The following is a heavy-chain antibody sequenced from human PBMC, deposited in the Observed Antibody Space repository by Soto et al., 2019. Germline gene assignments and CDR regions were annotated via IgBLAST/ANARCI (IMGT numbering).Heavy chain of an antibody. J-gene: IGHJ4*02. V-gene: IGHV4-59*01. Sequence: PSETLSLTCTVSGGSISSYYWSWIRQPPGKGLEWIGYIYYSGSTNYNPSLKSRVTISVDTSKNQFSLKLSSVTAADTAVYYCASLYCSGGSCNGGIFDYWGQGTLVTVSS. D-gene: IGHD2-15*01. CDR2: IYYSGST. CDR3: ASLYCSGGSCNGGIFDY. CDR1: GGSISSYY.